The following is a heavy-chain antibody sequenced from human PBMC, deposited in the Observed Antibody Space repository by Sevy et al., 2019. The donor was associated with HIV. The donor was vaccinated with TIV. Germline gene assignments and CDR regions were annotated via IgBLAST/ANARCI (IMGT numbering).Heavy chain of an antibody. D-gene: IGHD3-22*01. V-gene: IGHV3-23*01. CDR3: AKEMYYYDSSGRPEGAFDI. Sequence: GGSLRLSCAASGFTFSSYAMSWVRQAPGKGLEWVSAISGSGGSTYYAESVKGRFTISRDNSKNTLYLQMNSLRAEDTAVYYCAKEMYYYDSSGRPEGAFDIWGQRTMVTVSS. J-gene: IGHJ3*02. CDR2: ISGSGGST. CDR1: GFTFSSYA.